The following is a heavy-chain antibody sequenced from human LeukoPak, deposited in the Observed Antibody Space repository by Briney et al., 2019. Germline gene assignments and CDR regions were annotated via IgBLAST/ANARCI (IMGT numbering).Heavy chain of an antibody. J-gene: IGHJ5*02. CDR1: GYTFTSYY. CDR2: INPSGGST. V-gene: IGHV1-46*01. CDR3: ARAATVVTRGGWWFDP. Sequence: SVKVSCKASGYTFTSYYMHWVRQAPGQGLEWMGIINPSGGSTSYAQKFQGRVTMTRDTSTSTVYMELSSLRSEDTAVYYCARAATVVTRGGWWFDPWGQGTLVTVSS. D-gene: IGHD4-23*01.